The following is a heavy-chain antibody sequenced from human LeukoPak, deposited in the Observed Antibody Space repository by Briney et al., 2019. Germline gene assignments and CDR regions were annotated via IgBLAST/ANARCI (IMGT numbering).Heavy chain of an antibody. J-gene: IGHJ5*02. CDR1: GYTFTSYD. Sequence: ASVKVSCKASGYTFTSYDINWVRQATGQGLEWMGWMNPNSGNTGYAQKFQGRVTMTRDTSISTAYMELSRLRSDDTAVYYCATFVVVPAATMAWGHWFDPWGQGTLVTVSS. V-gene: IGHV1-8*01. CDR2: MNPNSGNT. D-gene: IGHD2-2*01. CDR3: ATFVVVPAATMAWGHWFDP.